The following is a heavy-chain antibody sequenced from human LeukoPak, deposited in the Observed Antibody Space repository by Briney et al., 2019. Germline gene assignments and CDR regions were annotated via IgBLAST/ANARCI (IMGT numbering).Heavy chain of an antibody. D-gene: IGHD6-19*01. CDR2: IKQDGSEK. V-gene: IGHV3-7*01. CDR3: GRVGWLVSVHYGLDV. J-gene: IGHJ6*02. Sequence: QPGGSLRLSCAASGFIFSGYWMSWVRQAPGKGLEWVANIKQDGSEKYYVDFVKGRFTISRDNAKNSLYLQMNSLRAEDAAVYHCGRVGWLVSVHYGLDVWGQGTTVTVSS. CDR1: GFIFSGYW.